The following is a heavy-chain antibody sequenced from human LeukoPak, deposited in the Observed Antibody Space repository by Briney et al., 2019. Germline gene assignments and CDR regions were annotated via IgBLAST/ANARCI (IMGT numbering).Heavy chain of an antibody. CDR1: GFTFSSFS. CDR2: ITSSSGST. V-gene: IGHV3-48*04. D-gene: IGHD4-17*01. Sequence: GGSLRLSCAVSGFTFSSFSMNWVRQAPGKGLEWISYITSSSGSTYYADSVKGRFTISRDNAKNSLYLQMNSLRAEDTAVYYCARVIGSYGDSAYWGQGTLVTVSS. J-gene: IGHJ4*02. CDR3: ARVIGSYGDSAY.